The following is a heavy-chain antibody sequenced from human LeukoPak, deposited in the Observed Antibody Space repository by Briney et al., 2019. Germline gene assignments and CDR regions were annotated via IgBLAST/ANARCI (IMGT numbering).Heavy chain of an antibody. D-gene: IGHD6-19*01. CDR3: AKGELSSGVIDY. CDR1: GFTFSSYG. Sequence: GGSLRLSCAASGFTFSSYGMSWVRQAPGKGLEWVSAISGSGSSTYYADSVKGRFTISRDNSKNTLYLQMNSLRAEDTAVYYCAKGELSSGVIDYWGQGTLVTVSS. J-gene: IGHJ4*02. CDR2: ISGSGSST. V-gene: IGHV3-23*01.